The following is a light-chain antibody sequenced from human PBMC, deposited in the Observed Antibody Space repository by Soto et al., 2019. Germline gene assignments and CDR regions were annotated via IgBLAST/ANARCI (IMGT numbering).Light chain of an antibody. V-gene: IGLV2-14*01. J-gene: IGLJ1*01. CDR1: SSDVGGYNY. CDR2: AVT. CDR3: RSYTSSSPRV. Sequence: QSALTQPASVSGSPGQSITISCTGTSSDVGGYNYVSWYQHHPGKAPKLMIYAVTNRPSGVSNRFSGSKSGNTASLTISGLQAEDEADYYCRSYTSSSPRVFGTGTKLTVL.